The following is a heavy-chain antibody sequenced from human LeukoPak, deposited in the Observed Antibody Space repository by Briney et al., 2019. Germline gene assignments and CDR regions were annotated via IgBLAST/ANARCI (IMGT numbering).Heavy chain of an antibody. V-gene: IGHV3-48*04. D-gene: IGHD5-24*01. CDR2: VSSRSSAI. CDR1: GFNFSTYN. J-gene: IGHJ3*02. CDR3: ARDLFIRDGYDI. Sequence: GGSLRLSCEASGFNFSTYNMVWVRQAPGMGLEWVAAVSSRSSAIYYSDSVKGRFTISSDNAKSSVSLQMNSLRAEDTAIYYCARDLFIRDGYDIWFPVTTVIDSS.